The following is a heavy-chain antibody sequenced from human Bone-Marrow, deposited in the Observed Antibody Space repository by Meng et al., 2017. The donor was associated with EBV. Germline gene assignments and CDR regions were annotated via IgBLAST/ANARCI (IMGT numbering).Heavy chain of an antibody. D-gene: IGHD1-26*01. J-gene: IGHJ4*02. CDR1: SGSISSSNW. Sequence: QLQLQESGAGLVKPSGXXXXXCXVSSGSISSSNWWSWVRQPPGKGLEWIGEISQGGTTYYDPSLESRVTMFVDKVKNQLSLRVSSVTAADTAVYYCASHLTMSGTRGFDYWGPGTLVTVSS. CDR3: ASHLTMSGTRGFDY. V-gene: IGHV4-4*02. CDR2: ISQGGTT.